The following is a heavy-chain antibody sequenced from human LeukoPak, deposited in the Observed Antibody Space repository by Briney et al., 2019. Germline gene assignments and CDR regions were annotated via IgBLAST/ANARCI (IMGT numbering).Heavy chain of an antibody. CDR1: GGSFSGYY. Sequence: PSETLSLTCAVYGGSFSGYYWSWIRQPPGKGLEWIGEINHSGSTNYNPSLKSRVTISVDTSKNQFSLKLSSVTAADTAVYYCARVVAAVFDYWGQGTLVTVSS. D-gene: IGHD2-15*01. CDR3: ARVVAAVFDY. J-gene: IGHJ4*02. V-gene: IGHV4-34*01. CDR2: INHSGST.